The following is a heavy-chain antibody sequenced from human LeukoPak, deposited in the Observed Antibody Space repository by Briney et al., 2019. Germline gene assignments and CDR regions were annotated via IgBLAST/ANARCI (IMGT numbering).Heavy chain of an antibody. J-gene: IGHJ3*01. Sequence: ASVKVSCKGSGYNFSVYYMHWVRQAPGQGLEWMGWMDPNSGDTIYAPKFQGRVSMTRDTSITTAYMELSSLTSDDSAIYHCATKGGLTPNTLAMWGHGTMVTVSS. CDR3: ATKGGLTPNTLAM. CDR1: GYNFSVYY. D-gene: IGHD2-15*01. V-gene: IGHV1-2*02. CDR2: MDPNSGDT.